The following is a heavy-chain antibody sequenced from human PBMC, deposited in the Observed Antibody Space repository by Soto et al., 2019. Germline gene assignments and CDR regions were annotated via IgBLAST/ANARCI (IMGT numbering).Heavy chain of an antibody. CDR2: ISAYNGNT. Sequence: GASVEVACKASGYTLTSYGISWVRQAPGEGLEWMGWISAYNGNTNYAQKLQGRVTMTTDTSTSTAYMELRSLRSDDTAVYYCARDRIAAAGTSFGRFDYWGQGTLVTVSS. V-gene: IGHV1-18*01. CDR1: GYTLTSYG. J-gene: IGHJ4*02. CDR3: ARDRIAAAGTSFGRFDY. D-gene: IGHD6-13*01.